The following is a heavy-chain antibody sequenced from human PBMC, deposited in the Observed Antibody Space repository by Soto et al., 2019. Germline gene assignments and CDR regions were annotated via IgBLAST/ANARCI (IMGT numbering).Heavy chain of an antibody. Sequence: GGSLRLSCAASGFTFSSYAMHWVRQAPGKGLEYVSAISSNGGSTYYADSVKGRFTISRDNSKNTLYLQMGSLRAEDMAVYYCARDKGGRWFGESFITGAFDIWGQGTMGTVSS. V-gene: IGHV3-64*02. J-gene: IGHJ3*02. CDR2: ISSNGGST. D-gene: IGHD3-10*01. CDR1: GFTFSSYA. CDR3: ARDKGGRWFGESFITGAFDI.